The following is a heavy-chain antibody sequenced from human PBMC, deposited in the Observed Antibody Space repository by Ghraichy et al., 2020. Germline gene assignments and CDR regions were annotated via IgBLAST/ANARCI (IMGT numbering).Heavy chain of an antibody. CDR2: IYTSGST. CDR3: ARDYYGYDYYGMDV. J-gene: IGHJ6*02. D-gene: IGHD3-10*01. CDR1: GGSISSYY. V-gene: IGHV4-4*07. Sequence: SQTLSRTCTVSGGSISSYYWSWFRQPAGKGLEWIGRIYTSGSTNYNPSLKSRVTMSVDTSKNQFSLKLSSVTAADTAVYYCARDYYGYDYYGMDVWGQGTTVTVSS.